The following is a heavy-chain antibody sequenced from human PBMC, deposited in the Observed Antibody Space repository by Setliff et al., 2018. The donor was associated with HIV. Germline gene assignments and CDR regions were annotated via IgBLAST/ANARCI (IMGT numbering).Heavy chain of an antibody. J-gene: IGHJ4*02. V-gene: IGHV2-70*16. D-gene: IGHD3-10*01. CDR1: GGSISSGSYY. Sequence: TLSLTCTVSGGSISSGSYYWSWIRQPPGKALEWLARIDWDDDKFYSTSLKTRLTISKDTSKNQVVLTMTNMDPVDTATYYCAHTYGSRSRYFDYWGQGTLVTVSS. CDR2: IDWDDDK. CDR3: AHTYGSRSRYFDY.